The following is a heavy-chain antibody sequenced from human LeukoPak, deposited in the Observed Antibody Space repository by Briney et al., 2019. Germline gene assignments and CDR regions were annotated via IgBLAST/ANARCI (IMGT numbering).Heavy chain of an antibody. J-gene: IGHJ4*02. CDR2: INPNSGGT. D-gene: IGHD1-1*01. CDR3: ARGTQTPELTDY. Sequence: ASVKVSCKASGYTFTSYDINWVRQATGQGLEWMGWINPNSGGTNYAQKFQGRVTMTRDTSISTAYMELSRLRSDDTAVYYCARGTQTPELTDYWGQGTLVTVSS. V-gene: IGHV1-2*02. CDR1: GYTFTSYD.